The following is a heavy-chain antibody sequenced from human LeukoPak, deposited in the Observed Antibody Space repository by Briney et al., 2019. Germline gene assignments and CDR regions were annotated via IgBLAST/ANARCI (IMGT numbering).Heavy chain of an antibody. CDR3: ARVPRAVLMVYAYFDY. CDR2: INHSGST. Sequence: GSLRLSCAASGFTFSSYAMSWIRQPPGKGLEWIGEINHSGSTNYNPSLKGRVTISVDTSKNQFSLKLSSVTAADTAVYYCARVPRAVLMVYAYFDYWGQGTLVTVSS. CDR1: GFTFSSYA. D-gene: IGHD2-8*01. J-gene: IGHJ4*02. V-gene: IGHV4-34*01.